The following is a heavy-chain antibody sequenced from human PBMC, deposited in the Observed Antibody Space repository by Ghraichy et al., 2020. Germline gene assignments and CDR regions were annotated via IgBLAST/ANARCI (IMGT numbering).Heavy chain of an antibody. CDR1: GGSISSYY. V-gene: IGHV4-59*01. D-gene: IGHD4-17*01. J-gene: IGHJ4*02. Sequence: SETLSLTCTVSGGSISSYYWSWIRQPPGKGLEWIGYIYYSGSTNYNPSLKSRVTISVDTSKNQFSLKLSSVTAADTAVYYCAGDPYGDYGFDYWGQGTLVTVSS. CDR3: AGDPYGDYGFDY. CDR2: IYYSGST.